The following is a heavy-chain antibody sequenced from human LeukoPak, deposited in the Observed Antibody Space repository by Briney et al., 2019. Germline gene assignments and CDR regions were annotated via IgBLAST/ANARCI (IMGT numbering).Heavy chain of an antibody. D-gene: IGHD3-10*01. CDR2: MYTSGST. V-gene: IGHV4-4*07. CDR3: ARDTGYYFGSGNYLYYFDY. CDR1: GGSISSYY. Sequence: TSETLSLTCTVFGGSISSYYWSWIRQPAGKGLEWIGRMYTSGSTNYNPSLKSRVTMSVDTSKNQFSLKLSSVTAADTAVYYCARDTGYYFGSGNYLYYFDYWGQGTLVTVSS. J-gene: IGHJ4*02.